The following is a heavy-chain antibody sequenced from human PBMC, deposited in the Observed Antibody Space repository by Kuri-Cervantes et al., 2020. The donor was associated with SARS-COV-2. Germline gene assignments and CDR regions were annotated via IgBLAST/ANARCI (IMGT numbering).Heavy chain of an antibody. Sequence: PCAVSGYSISSGYYWGWIRQPPGKGLEWIGSIYHSGSTYYNPSLKSRVTISVDTSKNQFSLKLSSVTAADTAVYYCAGFLKGIVGGKKYYFDYWGQGTLVTVSS. J-gene: IGHJ4*02. CDR3: AGFLKGIVGGKKYYFDY. CDR2: IYHSGST. D-gene: IGHD3-16*01. V-gene: IGHV4-38-2*01. CDR1: GYSISSGYY.